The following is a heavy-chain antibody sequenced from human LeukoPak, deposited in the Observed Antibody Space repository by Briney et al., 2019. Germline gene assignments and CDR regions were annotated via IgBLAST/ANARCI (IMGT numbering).Heavy chain of an antibody. D-gene: IGHD3-22*01. CDR3: AKGVSFYYDSSGHYYFDY. Sequence: GASLRLSCAASGFTFRIYSMNWVRQAPGKGLEWVSPVSGRSGSKYYADSVRGRFTISRDNAKNTLYLQMDSLRADDTAVYYCAKGVSFYYDSSGHYYFDYWGQGTLVTVSS. CDR1: GFTFRIYS. J-gene: IGHJ4*02. CDR2: VSGRSGSK. V-gene: IGHV3-23*01.